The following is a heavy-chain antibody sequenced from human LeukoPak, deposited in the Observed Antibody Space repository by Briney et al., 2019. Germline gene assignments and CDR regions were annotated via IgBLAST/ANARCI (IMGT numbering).Heavy chain of an antibody. CDR3: ARGPGYYYYMDV. Sequence: GGSLRLSCTASGFTFNNYAMTWVRQAPGKGLEWVSAITGSGAYTNYADSVKGRFTISRDNAKNSLYLQMNSLRAEDTAVYYCARGPGYYYYMDVWGKGTTVTVSS. CDR2: ITGSGAYT. CDR1: GFTFNNYA. J-gene: IGHJ6*03. V-gene: IGHV3-23*01.